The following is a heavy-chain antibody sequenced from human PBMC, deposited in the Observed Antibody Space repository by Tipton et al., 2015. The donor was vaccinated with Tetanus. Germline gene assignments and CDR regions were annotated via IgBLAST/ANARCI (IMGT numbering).Heavy chain of an antibody. CDR2: ASYSGSS. J-gene: IGHJ4*02. D-gene: IGHD3-3*01. CDR3: ARAYDFWSGHLDF. CDR1: GGSISSSSYY. Sequence: LSLTCTVSGGSISSSSYYWGWIRQPPGKGLEWIGYASYSGSSNYNPSLKSRVIISIDASKNQFSLKLSSVAAADTAVYYCARAYDFWSGHLDFWGQGTLVTVSS. V-gene: IGHV4-61*05.